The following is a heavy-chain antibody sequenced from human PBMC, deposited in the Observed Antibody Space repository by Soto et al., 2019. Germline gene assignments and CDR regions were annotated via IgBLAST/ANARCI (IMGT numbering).Heavy chain of an antibody. D-gene: IGHD1-26*01. J-gene: IGHJ4*02. CDR2: ISYDGSNK. CDR3: ARERGSYLDY. CDR1: GFTFSSYA. V-gene: IGHV3-30-3*01. Sequence: PGGSLRLSCAASGFTFSSYAMHWVRQAPGKGLEWVAVISYDGSNKYYADSVKGRFTISRDNSKNTLYLQMNSLRAEDTAVYYCARERGSYLDYWGQGTLVTVSS.